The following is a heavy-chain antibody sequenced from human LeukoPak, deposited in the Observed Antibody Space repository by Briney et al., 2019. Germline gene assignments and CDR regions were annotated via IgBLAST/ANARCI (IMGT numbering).Heavy chain of an antibody. Sequence: KTSETLSLTCTVSGGSSTNYIWSWVRQSPGKGLEWVGYIYNSGNTNYNPSLKSRVTISRDMSRNQFSLKLRSVTAADTAVYYCARVSGSGWYYFDHWGQGTLVTVSS. J-gene: IGHJ4*02. D-gene: IGHD6-19*01. CDR3: ARVSGSGWYYFDH. V-gene: IGHV4-59*01. CDR1: GGSSTNYI. CDR2: IYNSGNT.